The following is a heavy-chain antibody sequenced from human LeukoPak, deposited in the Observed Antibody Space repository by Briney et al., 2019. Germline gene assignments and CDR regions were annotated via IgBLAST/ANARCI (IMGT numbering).Heavy chain of an antibody. CDR2: IYHSGST. J-gene: IGHJ5*02. D-gene: IGHD2-21*01. CDR3: ARAGGELGNWFDP. V-gene: IGHV4-4*02. Sequence: SETLSLTCAVSGGSISSSNWWSWVRQPPGKGLEWIGEIYHSGSTNYNPSLKSRVTISVDKSKNQFSLKLSSVTAADTAVYYCARAGGELGNWFDPWGQGTLVTVSS. CDR1: GGSISSSNW.